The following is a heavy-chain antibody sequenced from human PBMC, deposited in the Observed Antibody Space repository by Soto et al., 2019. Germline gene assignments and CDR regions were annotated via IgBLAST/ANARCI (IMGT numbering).Heavy chain of an antibody. V-gene: IGHV5-51*01. CDR1: GYSFTNYW. Sequence: GESLKISCKGSGYSFTNYWIGWVRQMPGKGLEWMGIIYPVDSDTRYSPSFQGQVTISADKSISTAYLQWSSLQASDSAMYFCARASGAPSYYAMDVWGQGTTVTVSS. CDR3: ARASGAPSYYAMDV. CDR2: IYPVDSDT. D-gene: IGHD6-19*01. J-gene: IGHJ6*02.